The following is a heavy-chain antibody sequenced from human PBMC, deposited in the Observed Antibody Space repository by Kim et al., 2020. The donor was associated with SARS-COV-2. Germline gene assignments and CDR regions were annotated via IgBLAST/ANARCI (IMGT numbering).Heavy chain of an antibody. J-gene: IGHJ4*02. CDR2: INHSGST. V-gene: IGHV4-34*01. D-gene: IGHD6-19*01. CDR1: GGSFSGYY. CDR3: ARKHRGSSGWSSFDY. Sequence: SETLSLTCAVYGGSFSGYYWSWIRQPPGKGLEWIGEINHSGSTNYNPSLKSRVTISVDTSKNQFSLKLSSVTAADTAVYYCARKHRGSSGWSSFDYWGQGTLVTVSS.